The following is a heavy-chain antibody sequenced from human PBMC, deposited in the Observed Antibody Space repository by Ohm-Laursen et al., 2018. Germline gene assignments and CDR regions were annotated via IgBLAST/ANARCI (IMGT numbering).Heavy chain of an antibody. CDR2: ILVGSCNT. D-gene: IGHD3-3*01. J-gene: IGHJ3*02. CDR1: GFTFTSSA. V-gene: IGHV1-58*02. Sequence: VKVFCKASGFTFTSSAMQWVRPARGPRLEWEGWILVGSCNTNYAQKFQERVTITRGMSPSTAYMELSSLRSEDTAVYYLSADMRVVTDAFDIWGQGTMVTVSS. CDR3: SADMRVVTDAFDI.